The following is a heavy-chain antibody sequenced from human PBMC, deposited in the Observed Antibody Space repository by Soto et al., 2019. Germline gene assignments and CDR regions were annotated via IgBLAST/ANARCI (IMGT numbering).Heavy chain of an antibody. V-gene: IGHV3-74*01. CDR2: INTDGTIT. J-gene: IGHJ6*02. CDR1: GFTFSNYW. D-gene: IGHD3-16*01. CDR3: GRGKSPRRGGRIDV. Sequence: EGSLRLSCAASGFTFSNYWMHWVRQAPGKGLVWVSRINTDGTITHYAASVKGRFTISRDNAKNTLYPQMNSLRAEDTAVFYCGRGKSPRRGGRIDVCGQGTRLSVYS.